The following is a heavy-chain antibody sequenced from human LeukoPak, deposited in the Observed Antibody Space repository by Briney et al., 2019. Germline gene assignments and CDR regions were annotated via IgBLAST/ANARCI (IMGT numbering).Heavy chain of an antibody. CDR1: GGSVSSGSYH. CDR3: AREGGYYDSSGYYYLIDY. Sequence: SETLSLTCTVSGGSVSSGSYHWSWIRPPPGPGLEWIAYIYYSGSTNYNPSLKSRVTISVDTSKNQFSLKLSSVTAADTAVYYCAREGGYYDSSGYYYLIDYWGQGTLVTVSS. D-gene: IGHD3-22*01. V-gene: IGHV4-61*01. CDR2: IYYSGST. J-gene: IGHJ4*02.